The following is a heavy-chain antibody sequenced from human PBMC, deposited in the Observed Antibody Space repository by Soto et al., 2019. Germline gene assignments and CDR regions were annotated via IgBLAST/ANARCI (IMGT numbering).Heavy chain of an antibody. V-gene: IGHV2-70*01. CDR2: IDWDDDK. J-gene: IGHJ6*02. Sequence: SGPTLVNPTQTLTLTCTFSGFSLSTSGMCVSWIRQPPGKALEWLALIDWDDDKYYSTSLKTRLTISKDTPKNQVVLTMTNMDPVDTATYYCARIPPRYYDFWSGYSDYYYGMYVWGQGTTVTVSS. CDR1: GFSLSTSGMC. CDR3: ARIPPRYYDFWSGYSDYYYGMYV. D-gene: IGHD3-3*01.